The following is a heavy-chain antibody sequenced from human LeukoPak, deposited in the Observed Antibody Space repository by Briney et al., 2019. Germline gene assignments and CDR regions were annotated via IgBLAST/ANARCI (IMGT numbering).Heavy chain of an antibody. V-gene: IGHV4-61*02. CDR1: GGSISSGSYY. Sequence: PSQTLSLTCTVSGGSISSGSYYWSWIRQPAGKGLEWIGRIYASGSTNYNPSLKSRVTISVDTSKNQCSLKLNQVTVSDTGREYCARENTQGVLLHYWGQGTGVTVSS. D-gene: IGHD2-21*01. CDR3: ARENTQGVLLHY. CDR2: IYASGST. J-gene: IGHJ4*02.